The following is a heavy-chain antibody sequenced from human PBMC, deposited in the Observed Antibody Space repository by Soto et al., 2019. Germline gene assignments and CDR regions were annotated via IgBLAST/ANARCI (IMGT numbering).Heavy chain of an antibody. CDR2: IYYSGST. J-gene: IGHJ6*02. CDR1: GGSISSGDYY. V-gene: IGHV4-31*03. Sequence: QVQLQESGPGLVKPSQTLSLTCTVSGGSISSGDYYWSWIRQHPGKGLEWIGCIYYSGSTYYNPSLKSRVAIAVDTSKNQFSLKLSSVTAADTAVYYCAREVGGSSHYYYGMDVWGLGTTVTVSS. D-gene: IGHD6-6*01. CDR3: AREVGGSSHYYYGMDV.